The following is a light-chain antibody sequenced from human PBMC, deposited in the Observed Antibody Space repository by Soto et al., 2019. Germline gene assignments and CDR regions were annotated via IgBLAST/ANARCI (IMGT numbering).Light chain of an antibody. CDR1: QSVSSSY. V-gene: IGKV3-20*01. J-gene: IGKJ3*01. CDR2: GAS. Sequence: EIVLTQSPGTLSLSPGERATLSCRASQSVSSSYLAWYQHKPGQAPRLLIYGASSRATGIPDRFSGSGSGKEFTLTISRIEPQDFAVYYCQQYGSSSGRVTFGPGTKVDIK. CDR3: QQYGSSSGRVT.